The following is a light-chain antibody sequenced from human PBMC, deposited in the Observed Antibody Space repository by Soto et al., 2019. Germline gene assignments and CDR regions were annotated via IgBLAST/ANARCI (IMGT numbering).Light chain of an antibody. CDR3: CSFTSSSTVV. J-gene: IGLJ3*02. V-gene: IGLV2-14*03. Sequence: QSALTQPASVSGTPGQSNTISCTGTSSDVGSYNYVSWYQQHPGKVPKLLIYDVSNRPSGVTNRFSGSKSGNTASLTISGLQAEDEADYYCCSFTSSSTVVFGGGTKLTVL. CDR2: DVS. CDR1: SSDVGSYNY.